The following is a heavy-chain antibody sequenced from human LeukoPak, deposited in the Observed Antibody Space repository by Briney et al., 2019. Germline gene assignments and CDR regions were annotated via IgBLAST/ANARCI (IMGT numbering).Heavy chain of an antibody. J-gene: IGHJ4*02. V-gene: IGHV3-30-3*01. D-gene: IGHD3-22*01. CDR3: AKDGGSGYYYFDY. CDR1: GFTFSSYA. CDR2: ISYDGSNK. Sequence: PGGSLRLSCAASGFTFSSYAMHWVRQAPGKGLEWVAVISYDGSNKYYADSVKGRFTISRDNSKNTLYLQMNSLRAEDTAVYYCAKDGGSGYYYFDYWGQGTLVTVSS.